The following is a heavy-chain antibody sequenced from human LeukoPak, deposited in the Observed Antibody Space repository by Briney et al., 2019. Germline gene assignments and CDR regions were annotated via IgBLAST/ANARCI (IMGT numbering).Heavy chain of an antibody. D-gene: IGHD1-26*01. J-gene: IGHJ4*02. Sequence: PGGSLRLSCAASGFIFSSHVMSWVRQAPGKGLGWVSAISGSGDITSYADSVKGRFTISRDNSKNTLHLQMNSLRGEDTAVYYCAKDLGGTYYPFDYWGQGTLVTVSS. CDR1: GFIFSSHV. V-gene: IGHV3-23*01. CDR2: ISGSGDIT. CDR3: AKDLGGTYYPFDY.